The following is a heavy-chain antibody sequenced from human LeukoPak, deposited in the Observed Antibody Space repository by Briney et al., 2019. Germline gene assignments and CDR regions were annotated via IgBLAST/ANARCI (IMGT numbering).Heavy chain of an antibody. J-gene: IGHJ5*02. CDR1: GYTFTGYY. D-gene: IGHD6-19*01. CDR2: INPNSGGT. CDR3: ARSSSGWYNWFDP. V-gene: IGHV1-2*02. Sequence: ASVKVSCKASGYTFTGYYMHWVRQAPGQGLEWTGWINPNSGGTNYAQKFQGRVTMTRDTSISTGYMELSRLRSDDTAVYYCARSSSGWYNWFDPWGQGTLVTVSS.